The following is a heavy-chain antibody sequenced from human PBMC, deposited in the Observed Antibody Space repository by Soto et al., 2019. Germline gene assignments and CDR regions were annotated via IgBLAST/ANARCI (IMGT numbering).Heavy chain of an antibody. CDR1: AGSMRPSCDY. CDR2: IYYSGST. Sequence: PSEKLRLPYSGSAGSMRPSCDYWSWVRQGRKEGLEWIGSIYYSGSTYYNPSLKSRVTIAVDTSKNQFSLKLSPVTAADTAVYYWARDGFVAAAPPPPYYYGMAIWGQGTLVT. J-gene: IGHJ6*02. D-gene: IGHD6-6*01. CDR3: ARDGFVAAAPPPPYYYGMAI. V-gene: IGHV4-39*02.